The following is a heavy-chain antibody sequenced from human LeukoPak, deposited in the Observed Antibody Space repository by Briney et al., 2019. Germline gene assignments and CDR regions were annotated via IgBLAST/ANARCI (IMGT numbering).Heavy chain of an antibody. CDR2: TSDRGDYT. J-gene: IGHJ4*02. CDR3: AKKAQYDGHYPLDY. Sequence: GGSLRLSCAASGFTLSSYSMSWVRQAPGKGLEWVSGTSDRGDYTYYADSVKGRFTISRDTSKNTLYLQMNSLRAEDTALYFCAKKAQYDGHYPLDYWGQGTLVTVSA. V-gene: IGHV3-23*01. D-gene: IGHD4/OR15-4a*01. CDR1: GFTLSSYS.